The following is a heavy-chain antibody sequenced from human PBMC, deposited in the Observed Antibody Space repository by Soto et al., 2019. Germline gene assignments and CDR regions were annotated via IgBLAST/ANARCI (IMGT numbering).Heavy chain of an antibody. Sequence: SETLSVTCAVYGGSFSGHSWTWIRQSPGKGLEWIGDINHSGRVNYSPSLKSRVTISLDTSKNQFSLTLSAVTAADTAMYYCSTRAYDTNGYYRFDPWGQGTLVTVSS. V-gene: IGHV4-34*01. J-gene: IGHJ5*01. CDR1: GGSFSGHS. CDR2: INHSGRV. D-gene: IGHD3-22*01. CDR3: STRAYDTNGYYRFDP.